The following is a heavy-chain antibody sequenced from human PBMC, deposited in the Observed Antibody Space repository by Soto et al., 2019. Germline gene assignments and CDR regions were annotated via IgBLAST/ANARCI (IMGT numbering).Heavy chain of an antibody. CDR1: GGSISSYY. D-gene: IGHD6-19*01. J-gene: IGHJ4*02. V-gene: IGHV4-59*01. CDR3: ARPKGSYSSGYYYFDY. Sequence: LSLTCTVSGGSISSYYWSWIRQSPGKGLEWIGYIYYSGSTNYNPSLKSRVTISVDTSTSTAYMELSSLRSEDTAVYYCARPKGSYSSGYYYFDYWGQGTLVTVSS. CDR2: IYYSGST.